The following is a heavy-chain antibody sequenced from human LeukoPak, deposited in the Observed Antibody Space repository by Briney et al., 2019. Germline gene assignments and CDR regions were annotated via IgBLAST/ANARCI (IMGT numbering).Heavy chain of an antibody. Sequence: SETLSLTCTVSGGSISNSYWSWIRQSPGKGLEWIGCIYYSVSTNYNPSLKSRVSISVDTSKNQFSLKLSSVTAADTALYYCARGTYYDSSAYSGVRLFDYWGQGTLVTVSS. CDR3: ARGTYYDSSAYSGVRLFDY. CDR2: IYYSVST. CDR1: GGSISNSY. J-gene: IGHJ4*02. D-gene: IGHD3-22*01. V-gene: IGHV4-59*01.